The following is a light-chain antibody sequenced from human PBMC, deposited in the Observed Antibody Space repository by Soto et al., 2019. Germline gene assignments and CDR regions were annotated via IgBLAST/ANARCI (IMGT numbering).Light chain of an antibody. J-gene: IGKJ2*01. CDR2: GAS. Sequence: EIVLTQSPGTLSLSQGESATLSCRASQSVSSTYLAWYQQKPGQAPRLLIYGASNRATDIPDRFSGSGSGTDFTLTISRLEPEDFAVYYCQQYGSSPGYTFGQGTKLEIK. V-gene: IGKV3-20*01. CDR1: QSVSSTY. CDR3: QQYGSSPGYT.